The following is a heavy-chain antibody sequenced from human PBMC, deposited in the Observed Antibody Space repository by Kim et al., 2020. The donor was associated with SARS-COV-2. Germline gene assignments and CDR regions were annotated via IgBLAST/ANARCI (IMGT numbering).Heavy chain of an antibody. CDR2: IYSGGSST. D-gene: IGHD3-10*01. CDR1: GFTFSSYA. CDR3: AKGGRGSGSYYPLLFYYGMDV. V-gene: IGHV3-23*03. Sequence: GGSLRLSCAASGFTFSSYAMSWVRQAPGKGLEWVSVIYSGGSSTYYADSVKGRFTISRDNSKNTLYLQMNSLRAEDTAVYYCAKGGRGSGSYYPLLFYYGMDVWGQGTTVTVSS. J-gene: IGHJ6*02.